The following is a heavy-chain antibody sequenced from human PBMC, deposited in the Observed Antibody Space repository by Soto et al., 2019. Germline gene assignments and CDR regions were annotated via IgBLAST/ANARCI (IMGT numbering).Heavy chain of an antibody. D-gene: IGHD6-19*01. CDR1: GGTFSSYT. J-gene: IGHJ4*02. CDR3: TTDRAIAEAVLFDS. Sequence: SVKVSCKASGGTFSSYTISWVRQAPGQGLEWMGRIIPILGIANYAQKFQGRVTITRDTSASTAYMELSSLRSEDTAVYYCTTDRAIAEAVLFDSWGQGALVTVSS. V-gene: IGHV1-69*04. CDR2: IIPILGIA.